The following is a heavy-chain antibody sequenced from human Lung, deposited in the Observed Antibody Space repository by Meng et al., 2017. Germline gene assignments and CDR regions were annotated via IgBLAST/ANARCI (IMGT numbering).Heavy chain of an antibody. Sequence: HVKLQQWGAGLLKPSETLSLTCAVSGGAFSGDYWSWIRQPPGKGLEWIGEIIDSGSTNYNPSLKSRVTISVDTSKNQFSLRVTSVTAADRAVYYCVRRTYSSGWYFDYWGQGTLVTVSS. CDR1: GGAFSGDY. J-gene: IGHJ4*02. V-gene: IGHV4-34*02. CDR2: IIDSGST. CDR3: VRRTYSSGWYFDY. D-gene: IGHD6-19*01.